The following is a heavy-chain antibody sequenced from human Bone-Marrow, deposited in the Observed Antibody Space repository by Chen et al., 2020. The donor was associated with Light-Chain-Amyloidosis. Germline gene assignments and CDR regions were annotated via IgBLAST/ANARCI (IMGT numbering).Heavy chain of an antibody. D-gene: IGHD3-22*01. CDR3: AKDFSSPYDSSGYPPTANWFDP. J-gene: IGHJ5*02. Sequence: QVQLVESGGGVVQPGRSLRLSCAASGFTFSSYGMHWVRQAPGKGLEWVAVISYDGSNKYYADSVKGRFTISRDNSKNTLYLQMNSLRAEDTAVYYWAKDFSSPYDSSGYPPTANWFDPWGQGTLVTVSS. CDR2: ISYDGSNK. CDR1: GFTFSSYG. V-gene: IGHV3-30*18.